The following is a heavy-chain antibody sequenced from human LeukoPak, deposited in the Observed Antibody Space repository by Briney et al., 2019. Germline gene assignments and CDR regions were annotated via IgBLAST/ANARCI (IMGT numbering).Heavy chain of an antibody. V-gene: IGHV4-61*02. CDR2: IYTSGST. CDR3: ARDLGLLWLGE. CDR1: GGSISSGSYY. D-gene: IGHD3-10*01. Sequence: SQTLSLTCTVSGGSISSGSYYWSWIRQPAGKGLEWIGRIYTSGSTNYNPSLKSRVTISVDTSKNQFSLKLSSVTAADTAVYYCARDLGLLWLGEWGQGTLVTISS. J-gene: IGHJ4*02.